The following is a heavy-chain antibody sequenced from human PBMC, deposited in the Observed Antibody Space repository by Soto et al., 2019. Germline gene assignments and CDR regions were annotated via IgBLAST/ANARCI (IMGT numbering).Heavy chain of an antibody. CDR3: ARSIVVLTALGY. Sequence: HTPEPALEGGGWINAGDGNKKYSQKFQGRVTITRDTSASTAYMELSSLRSEDTAVYYCARSIVVLTALGYWGEGPLVSVSS. V-gene: IGHV1-3*01. CDR2: INAGDGNK. D-gene: IGHD2-21*02. J-gene: IGHJ4*02.